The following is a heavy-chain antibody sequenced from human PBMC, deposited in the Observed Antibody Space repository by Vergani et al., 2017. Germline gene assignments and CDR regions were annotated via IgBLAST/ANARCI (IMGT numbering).Heavy chain of an antibody. CDR3: ARDIKTGGDIYFDY. D-gene: IGHD5-12*01. J-gene: IGHJ4*02. Sequence: QVQLVQSGAEVKKPGSSVKVSCKASGGTFSSYAISWVRQAPGQGLEWMGWISAYNGNTNYAQKLQGRVTMTTDTSTSTAYMELRSLRSDDTAVYDCARDIKTGGDIYFDYWGQGTLVTVSS. CDR2: ISAYNGNT. CDR1: GGTFSSYA. V-gene: IGHV1-18*01.